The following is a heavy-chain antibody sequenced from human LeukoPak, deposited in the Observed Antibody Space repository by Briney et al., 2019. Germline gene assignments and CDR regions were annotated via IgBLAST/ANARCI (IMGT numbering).Heavy chain of an antibody. CDR2: IYYSGST. Sequence: PSETLSLTCTVSGGSISSYYWSWIRQPPGKGLEWIGYIYYSGSTNYNPSLKSRVTISVDTSKNQFSLKLSSVTAADTAVYYCARAGSHWHYVYWGQGTVVTVSS. V-gene: IGHV4-59*01. J-gene: IGHJ4*02. CDR3: ARAGSHWHYVY. CDR1: GGSISSYY. D-gene: IGHD3-10*01.